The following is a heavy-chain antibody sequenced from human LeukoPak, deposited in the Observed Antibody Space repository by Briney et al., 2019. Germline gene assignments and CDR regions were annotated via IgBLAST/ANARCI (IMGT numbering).Heavy chain of an antibody. J-gene: IGHJ6*03. D-gene: IGHD1-7*01. CDR2: INHSGST. Sequence: SETLSLTCAVYDGSFSGSYWSWIRQPPGKGLEWIGEINHSGSTNYNPSLKSRVTISVDTSKNQFSLKLSSVTAADTAVYYCARLPYSKYNWNYDYYYYYMDVWGKGTTVTVSS. V-gene: IGHV4-34*01. CDR3: ARLPYSKYNWNYDYYYYYMDV. CDR1: DGSFSGSY.